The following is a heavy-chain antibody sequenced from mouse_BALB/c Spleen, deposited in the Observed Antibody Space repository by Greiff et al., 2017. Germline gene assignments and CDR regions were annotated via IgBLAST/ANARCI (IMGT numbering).Heavy chain of an antibody. J-gene: IGHJ4*01. CDR1: GYSFTSDYA. V-gene: IGHV3-2*02. CDR3: ARTVDYAMDY. CDR2: LSYSGST. D-gene: IGHD1-1*01. Sequence: DVMLVESGPGLVQPSQSLSLTCTVSGYSFTSDYARYWIRQSPGNQLGWMVYLSYSGSTSDNPSLKSRISITRDTSKNQFFLQLNSVTTEDTATYYCARTVDYAMDYGGQGTSVTVSS.